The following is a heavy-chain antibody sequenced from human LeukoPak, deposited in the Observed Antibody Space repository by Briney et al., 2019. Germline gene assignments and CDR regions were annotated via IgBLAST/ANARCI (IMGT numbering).Heavy chain of an antibody. CDR3: ARDSDSSGWYEGMEY. J-gene: IGHJ4*02. Sequence: QPGRSLRLSCAASGFTFSSYAMHWVRQAPGKGLEWVAVISYDGSNKYYTDSVKGRFTISRDNSKNTLYLQMNSLRAEDRAVYYCARDSDSSGWYEGMEYWGQGTLVTVSS. CDR1: GFTFSSYA. V-gene: IGHV3-30-3*01. CDR2: ISYDGSNK. D-gene: IGHD6-19*01.